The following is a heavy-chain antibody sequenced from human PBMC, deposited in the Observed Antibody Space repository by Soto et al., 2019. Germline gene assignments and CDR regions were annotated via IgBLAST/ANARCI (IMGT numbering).Heavy chain of an antibody. J-gene: IGHJ3*02. CDR2: IYYSGST. V-gene: IGHV4-31*03. D-gene: IGHD3-22*01. CDR3: ARDGRVEYYYDSSGYYSGYGAFDI. Sequence: PSETLSLTCTVSGGSISSGGYYWSWIRQHPGKGLEWIGYIYYSGSTYYNPSLKSRVTISVDTSKNQFSLKLSSVTAADTAVYYCARDGRVEYYYDSSGYYSGYGAFDIWGQGTMVTVSS. CDR1: GGSISSGGYY.